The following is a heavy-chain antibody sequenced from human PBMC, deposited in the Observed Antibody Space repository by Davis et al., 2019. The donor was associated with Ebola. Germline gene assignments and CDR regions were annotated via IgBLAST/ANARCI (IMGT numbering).Heavy chain of an antibody. CDR2: ISAYNGNT. J-gene: IGHJ6*02. CDR3: ARYYCSSTSCLPYYYGMDV. CDR1: GATFSSLS. Sequence: AASVKVSCKASGATFSSLSFSWVRQAPGQGLEWMGWISAYNGNTNYAQKLKGRVTMTTDTSTSTAYMELRSLRSDDTAVYYCARYYCSSTSCLPYYYGMDVWGQGTTVTVSS. V-gene: IGHV1-18*01. D-gene: IGHD2-2*01.